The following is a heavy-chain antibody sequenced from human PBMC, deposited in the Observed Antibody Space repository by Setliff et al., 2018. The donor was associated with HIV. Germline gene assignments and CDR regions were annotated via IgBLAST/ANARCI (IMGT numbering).Heavy chain of an antibody. CDR1: GGSFSAYY. D-gene: IGHD3-22*01. CDR3: ARSGCHGRSCYSGSVIVY. V-gene: IGHV4-59*10. J-gene: IGHJ4*02. Sequence: PSETLSLTCAVYGGSFSAYYWTWIRQPAGKGLDWVGHHNTKWGTNYNPSLKSRASISVDKSKNRFSLQLTQMAAADTGVYYCARSGCHGRSCYSGSVIVYWGQGTLVTVSS. CDR2: HNTKWGT.